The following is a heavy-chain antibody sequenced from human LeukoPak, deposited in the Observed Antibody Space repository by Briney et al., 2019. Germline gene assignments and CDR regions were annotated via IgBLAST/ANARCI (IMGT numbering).Heavy chain of an antibody. J-gene: IGHJ4*02. D-gene: IGHD6-13*01. Sequence: PSQTLSLTCTVSGGSISSGYYWSWIRQPAGKGLEWIGRIYTSGSTNYNPSLKSRVTISVDTSKNQFSLKLSSVTAADTVVYYCKCSSWYRTEIDYWGQGTLVTVSS. CDR2: IYTSGST. V-gene: IGHV4-61*02. CDR1: GGSISSGYY. CDR3: KCSSWYRTEIDY.